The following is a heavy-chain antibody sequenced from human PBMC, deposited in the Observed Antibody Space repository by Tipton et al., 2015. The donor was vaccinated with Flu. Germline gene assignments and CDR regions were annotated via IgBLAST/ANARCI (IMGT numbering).Heavy chain of an antibody. CDR1: GFTLNTYW. V-gene: IGHV3-7*01. D-gene: IGHD6-13*01. CDR2: INQDGSQK. CDR3: ARAWAAAGSA. J-gene: IGHJ5*02. Sequence: GSLRLSCVASGFTLNTYWMTWVRQAPGKGLEWVVNINQDGSQKYYLDSVKGRFIISRDNAQNSLFLQMNSLRSEDTAIYYCARAWAAAGSAWGQGTLVTVSS.